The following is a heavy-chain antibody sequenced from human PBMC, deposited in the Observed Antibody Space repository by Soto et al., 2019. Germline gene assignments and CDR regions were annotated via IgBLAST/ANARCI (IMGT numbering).Heavy chain of an antibody. Sequence: SETLSFTCTVSGGSISSYYWSWIRQPPGKGLEWIGYIYYSGSTNYNPSLKSRVTISVDTSKNQFSLKLSSVTAADTAVYYCASSRAGEGARNRPRAEAYCYYGMDVWGQGTTVTVSS. V-gene: IGHV4-59*01. D-gene: IGHD1-26*01. CDR2: IYYSGST. CDR1: GGSISSYY. J-gene: IGHJ6*02. CDR3: ASSRAGEGARNRPRAEAYCYYGMDV.